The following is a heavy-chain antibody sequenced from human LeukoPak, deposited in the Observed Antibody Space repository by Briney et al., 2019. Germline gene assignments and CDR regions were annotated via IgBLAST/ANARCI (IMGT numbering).Heavy chain of an antibody. J-gene: IGHJ4*02. CDR1: GFTFSSYW. CDR3: ARDLEGFSWYDY. CDR2: IKQDGSEK. D-gene: IGHD6-13*01. Sequence: PGGSLRLSCAASGFTFSSYWMTWVRQAPGKGLEWVANIKQDGSEKYYVDSVKGRFTISRDNAKNSLYLQMNSLRAEDTGVYYGARDLEGFSWYDYWGQGTLVTV. V-gene: IGHV3-7*04.